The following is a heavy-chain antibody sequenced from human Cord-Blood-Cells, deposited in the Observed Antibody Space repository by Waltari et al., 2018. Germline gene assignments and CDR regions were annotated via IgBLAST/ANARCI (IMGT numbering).Heavy chain of an antibody. CDR2: IYSGGST. D-gene: IGHD1-7*01. CDR1: GFTASSNY. Sequence: EVQLVESGGGLIQPGGYLRLSRAASGFTASSNYMSWVRQAPGKGLEWVSLIYSGGSTDYADSGNGRFTIARDKSKNTLYLQMNSLRAEDTSVYYGASEDQTGTTSAFDIWGQGTMGTVSS. J-gene: IGHJ3*02. V-gene: IGHV3-53*01. CDR3: ASEDQTGTTSAFDI.